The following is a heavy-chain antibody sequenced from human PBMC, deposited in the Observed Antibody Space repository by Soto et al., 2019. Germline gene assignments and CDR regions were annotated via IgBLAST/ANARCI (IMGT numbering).Heavy chain of an antibody. V-gene: IGHV1-69*01. Sequence: QVQLVQSGAEVKKPGSSVKVSCKASGGTFSSYAISWVRQAPGQGLEWMGGIIPIFGTANYAQKFQGRVTITADESTSTAYMERSSLRSEDTAVYYCAKEEGAIGMATSIEHYWGQGTLVTVSS. J-gene: IGHJ4*02. CDR1: GGTFSSYA. CDR3: AKEEGAIGMATSIEHY. CDR2: IIPIFGTA. D-gene: IGHD5-12*01.